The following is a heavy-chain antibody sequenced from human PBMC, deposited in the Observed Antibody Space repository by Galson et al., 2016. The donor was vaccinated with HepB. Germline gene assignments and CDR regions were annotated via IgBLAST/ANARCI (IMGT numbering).Heavy chain of an antibody. D-gene: IGHD3-10*01. CDR3: AKMDYRSGRREVNWFDP. J-gene: IGHJ5*02. CDR2: MNPDSGNR. Sequence: SCKASGYTFTNYDISWVRRATGQGLEWMGWMNPDSGNRGYAQKFQGRLTLTRDNSISTAYMELSGLRSEDTAIYYCAKMDYRSGRREVNWFDPWGLGTLVTVSS. CDR1: GYTFTNYD. V-gene: IGHV1-8*02.